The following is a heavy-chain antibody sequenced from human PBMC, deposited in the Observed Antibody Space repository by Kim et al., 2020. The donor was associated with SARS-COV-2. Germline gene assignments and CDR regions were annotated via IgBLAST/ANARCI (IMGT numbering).Heavy chain of an antibody. CDR3: ARDLGDSSSWYNWFDP. J-gene: IGHJ5*02. CDR1: GGTFSSYA. CDR2: IIPIVGTA. V-gene: IGHV1-69*13. Sequence: SVKVSCKASGGTFSSYAISWVRQAPGQGLEWMGGIIPIVGTANYAQKFQGRVTITADESTSTAYMALSSLRSEDTAVYYCARDLGDSSSWYNWFDPWGQGTLVTVSS. D-gene: IGHD6-13*01.